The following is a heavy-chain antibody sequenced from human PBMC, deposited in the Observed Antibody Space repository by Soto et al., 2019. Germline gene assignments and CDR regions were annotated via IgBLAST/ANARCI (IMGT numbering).Heavy chain of an antibody. CDR1: VFTFSSYS. CDR3: ASLDILTGWNYYYGMDV. CDR2: ISSSSSYI. J-gene: IGHJ6*02. Sequence: RSLRPCCSASVFTFSSYSMNWVRQAPGKGLEWVSSISSSSSYIYYADSVKGRFTISRDNAKNSLYLQMNSLRAEDTAVYYCASLDILTGWNYYYGMDVWGQGTTVTVSS. D-gene: IGHD3-9*01. V-gene: IGHV3-21*01.